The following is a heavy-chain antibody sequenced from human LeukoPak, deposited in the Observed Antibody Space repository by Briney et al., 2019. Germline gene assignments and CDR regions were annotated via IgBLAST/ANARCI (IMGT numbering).Heavy chain of an antibody. CDR3: ASPDIVVVPAAMVSP. CDR2: ISSSSSYI. V-gene: IGHV3-21*01. Sequence: AGGSLRLSCAASGFTCSSYSMNWVRQAPGKGLEWVSSISSSSSYIYYADSVKGRFTISRDNAKNSLYLQMNSLRAEDTAVYYCASPDIVVVPAAMVSPWGQGSMVTVSS. CDR1: GFTCSSYS. D-gene: IGHD2-2*01. J-gene: IGHJ3*01.